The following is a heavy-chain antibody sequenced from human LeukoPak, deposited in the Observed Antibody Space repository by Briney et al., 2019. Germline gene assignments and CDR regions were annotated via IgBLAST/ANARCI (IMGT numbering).Heavy chain of an antibody. D-gene: IGHD4-23*01. CDR2: INPNSGGT. Sequence: ASVKVSCKASGYTFTGYYMHWVRQAPGQGLEWMGRINPNSGGTIYAQKFQGRVTMTEDTSTDTAYMELSSLRSEDTAVYYCATATDYGGNSDWGQGTLVTVSS. V-gene: IGHV1-2*06. J-gene: IGHJ4*02. CDR3: ATATDYGGNSD. CDR1: GYTFTGYY.